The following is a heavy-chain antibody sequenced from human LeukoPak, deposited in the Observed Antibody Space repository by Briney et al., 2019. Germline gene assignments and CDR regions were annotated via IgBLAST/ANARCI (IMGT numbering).Heavy chain of an antibody. V-gene: IGHV3-23*01. CDR1: GFTFSSYA. Sequence: GGSLRLSCAASGFTFSSYAMSWVRQAPGKGLEWVSAISGSGGSTYYADSVKGRFTISRDNSKNTLYLQMNSLRAEDTAVYYCAKETYYYDSSGYTNLFDYWGQGTLVTVSS. CDR3: AKETYYYDSSGYTNLFDY. J-gene: IGHJ4*02. CDR2: ISGSGGST. D-gene: IGHD3-22*01.